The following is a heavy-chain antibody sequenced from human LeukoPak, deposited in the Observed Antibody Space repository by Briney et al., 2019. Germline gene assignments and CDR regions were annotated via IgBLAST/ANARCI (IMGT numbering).Heavy chain of an antibody. CDR1: GGSISSYY. CDR2: IYTSGST. CDR3: ARGGSYYYDSSGYHYYYYYYMDV. V-gene: IGHV4-4*07. J-gene: IGHJ6*03. Sequence: SETLSLTCTVSGGSISSYYWSWIRQPAGKGLEWIGRIYTSGSTNYNPSLKSRVTMSVDTSKNQFSLKLSSVTAADTAVYYCARGGSYYYDSSGYHYYYYYYMDVWGKGTTVTVSS. D-gene: IGHD3-22*01.